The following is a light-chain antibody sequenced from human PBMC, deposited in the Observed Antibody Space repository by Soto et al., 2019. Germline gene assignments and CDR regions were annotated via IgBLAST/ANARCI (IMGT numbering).Light chain of an antibody. Sequence: QSVLAQPASVSGSPGQSITISCTGTSSDVGNYNYVSWYQQHPGKAPKLMIYEVSNRPSGVSNRFSGSKSGNTASLTISGLRAEDEADYYCSSYTSSSTYGFGTGTKV. CDR3: SSYTSSSTYG. J-gene: IGLJ1*01. CDR1: SSDVGNYNY. CDR2: EVS. V-gene: IGLV2-14*01.